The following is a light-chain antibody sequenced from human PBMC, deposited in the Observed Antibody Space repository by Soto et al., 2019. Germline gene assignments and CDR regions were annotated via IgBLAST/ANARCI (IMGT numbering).Light chain of an antibody. J-gene: IGKJ5*01. Sequence: IARRQSPDRLSLSSGERATLSWRASPSVTNYLAWYQQRPGQPPRLLIYGAFNRAAGIPARFSGSGSGTDFTLTICSLEPEDSAVYYCQQRNIWPPVTFGQGTRLEIK. CDR3: QQRNIWPPVT. V-gene: IGKV3-11*01. CDR2: GAF. CDR1: PSVTNY.